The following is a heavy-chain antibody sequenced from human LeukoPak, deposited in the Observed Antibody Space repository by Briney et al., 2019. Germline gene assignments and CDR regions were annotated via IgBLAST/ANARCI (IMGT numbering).Heavy chain of an antibody. D-gene: IGHD2-15*01. CDR2: IYHSGST. Sequence: SETLSLTCTVSGGSISSYYWGWIRQPPGKGLEWIGSIYHSGSTYYNPSLKSRVTISVDTSKNQFSLKLSSVTAADTAVYYCARVIYCSGGSYDRHYFDYWGQGTLVTVSS. CDR3: ARVIYCSGGSYDRHYFDY. CDR1: GGSISSYY. V-gene: IGHV4-38-2*02. J-gene: IGHJ4*02.